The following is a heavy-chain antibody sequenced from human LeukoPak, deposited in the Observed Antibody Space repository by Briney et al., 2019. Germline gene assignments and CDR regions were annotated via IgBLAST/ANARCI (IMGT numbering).Heavy chain of an antibody. D-gene: IGHD4-11*01. J-gene: IGHJ4*02. V-gene: IGHV1-58*01. Sequence: SVKVSCKASGFTFTNPAVQWVRQTRGQRLEWIAWIVIGSGNTNYAQKFQERVTINRDKSTSTVYLELSSLRSEDTAVYYCAADLPYSNYGPLDYWGQGTLVTVSS. CDR3: AADLPYSNYGPLDY. CDR2: IVIGSGNT. CDR1: GFTFTNPA.